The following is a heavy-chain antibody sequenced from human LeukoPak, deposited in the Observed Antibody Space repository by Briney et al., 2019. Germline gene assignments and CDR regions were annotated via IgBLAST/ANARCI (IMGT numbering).Heavy chain of an antibody. V-gene: IGHV3-30*02. CDR2: IRYDGGNK. Sequence: GGSLRLSCAASGFTFSSYGMHWVRQAPGKGLEWVAFIRYDGGNKYYADSVKGRFTISRDNSKNTPYLQMNSLRAEDTAVYYCAKSEYYYGSGSSLFDYWGQGTLVTVSS. CDR3: AKSEYYYGSGSSLFDY. D-gene: IGHD3-10*01. J-gene: IGHJ4*02. CDR1: GFTFSSYG.